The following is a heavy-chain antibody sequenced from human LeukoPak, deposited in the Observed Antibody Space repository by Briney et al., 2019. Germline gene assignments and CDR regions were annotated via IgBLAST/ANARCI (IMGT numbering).Heavy chain of an antibody. CDR2: ITSSGTGT. D-gene: IGHD3-22*01. V-gene: IGHV3-23*01. CDR3: AKDRPNYYDSSGHYYRRNGDY. Sequence: PGGSLRLSCAASGFTFSIYAMSWVRRAPGKGLEWVSSITSSGTGTFYADSVKGRLTISRDNSENTLYLQMNSLRVEDTAVYYCAKDRPNYYDSSGHYYRRNGDYWGQGTLVTVSS. CDR1: GFTFSIYA. J-gene: IGHJ4*02.